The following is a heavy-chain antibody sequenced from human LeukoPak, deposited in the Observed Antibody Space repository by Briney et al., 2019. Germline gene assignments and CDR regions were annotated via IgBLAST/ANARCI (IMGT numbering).Heavy chain of an antibody. D-gene: IGHD3-10*01. CDR1: GFSFHDYD. J-gene: IGHJ6*01. V-gene: IGHV3-9*01. CDR3: AKDLDTSGRQNDYYYYGMDV. Sequence: GGSLRLSCAASGFSFHDYDMHGVRQAPGKGLEWVAGITWDSGRIGYADSVKGRFTVSRDNAQNSLYLQMNSLRPEDAALYYCAKDLDTSGRQNDYYYYGMDVWGQGTTVTVSS. CDR2: ITWDSGRI.